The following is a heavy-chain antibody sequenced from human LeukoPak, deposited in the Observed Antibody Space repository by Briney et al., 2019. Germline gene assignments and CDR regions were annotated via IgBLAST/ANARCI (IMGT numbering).Heavy chain of an antibody. V-gene: IGHV3-74*01. CDR2: INSGGSST. Sequence: GGSLRLSCAASGFTFSSYWMHWVRQAPGKGLVWVSRINSGGSSTNYADSVKGRFTISRDNAKNTLYLQMNSLRAEDTAVYYCAGGLGGYNPHFDYWGQGTLATVSS. D-gene: IGHD5-24*01. CDR3: AGGLGGYNPHFDY. CDR1: GFTFSSYW. J-gene: IGHJ4*02.